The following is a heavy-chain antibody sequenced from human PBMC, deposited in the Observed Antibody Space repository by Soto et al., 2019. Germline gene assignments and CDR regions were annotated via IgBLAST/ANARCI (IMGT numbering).Heavy chain of an antibody. CDR3: ARRLPLQGDSVVVPAATDFAY. CDR2: IYYSGST. CDR1: GGSISSGGYY. Sequence: QVQLQESGPGLVKPSQTLSLTCTVSGGSISSGGYYWSWIRQHPGKGLEWIGYIYYSGSTYYNPSPKSRVTLSVDTSKNQCSLKLSSVTAADTAVYYCARRLPLQGDSVVVPAATDFAYWGQGTLVTVSS. D-gene: IGHD2-2*01. V-gene: IGHV4-31*03. J-gene: IGHJ4*02.